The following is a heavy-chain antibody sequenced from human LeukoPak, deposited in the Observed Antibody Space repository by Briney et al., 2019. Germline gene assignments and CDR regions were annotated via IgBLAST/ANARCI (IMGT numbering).Heavy chain of an antibody. J-gene: IGHJ4*02. CDR1: GFTFSTYW. Sequence: PGGSLRLSCAASGFTFSTYWMHWVRQAPGKGLVWVSRINTDGSDTSYADSVKGRFTISRDNAKNTLYLQMNSLRAEDTAVYYCARHGGDYVVDYWGQGTLVTVSS. CDR2: INTDGSDT. V-gene: IGHV3-74*01. CDR3: ARHGGDYVVDY. D-gene: IGHD4-17*01.